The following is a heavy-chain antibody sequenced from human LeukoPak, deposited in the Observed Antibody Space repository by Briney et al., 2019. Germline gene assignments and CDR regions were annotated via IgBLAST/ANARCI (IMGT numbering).Heavy chain of an antibody. Sequence: SQTLSLTCTVSGGSISSGGYYWSWIRQHPGKGLEWIGYIYYSGSTYYNPSLKSQVTISVDTSKNQFSLKLSSVTAADTAVYYCARGDSYGPYYYYGMDVWGKGTTVTVSS. CDR2: IYYSGST. CDR3: ARGDSYGPYYYYGMDV. D-gene: IGHD5-18*01. J-gene: IGHJ6*04. V-gene: IGHV4-31*01. CDR1: GGSISSGGYY.